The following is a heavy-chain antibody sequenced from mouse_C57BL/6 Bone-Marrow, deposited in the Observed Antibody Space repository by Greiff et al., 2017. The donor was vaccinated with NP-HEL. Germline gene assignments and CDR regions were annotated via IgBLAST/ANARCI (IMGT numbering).Heavy chain of an antibody. V-gene: IGHV1-15*01. CDR1: GYTFTDYE. Sequence: QVQLKQSGAELVRPGASVTLSCKASGYTFTDYEMHWVKQTPVHGLEWIVAIDPETGGTAYNQKFKGKAILTADKSSITAYMELRSLTSEDSAVYYCTRFSYIDYSAWFAYWGQGTLVTVSA. CDR3: TRFSYIDYSAWFAY. CDR2: IDPETGGT. D-gene: IGHD2-5*01. J-gene: IGHJ3*01.